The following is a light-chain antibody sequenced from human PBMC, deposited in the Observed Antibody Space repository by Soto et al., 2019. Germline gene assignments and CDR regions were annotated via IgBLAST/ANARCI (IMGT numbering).Light chain of an antibody. CDR2: GAS. CDR1: QSVSSTY. CDR3: WQNGRSRPT. J-gene: IGKJ4*02. V-gene: IGKV3-20*01. Sequence: EIVLTQSPGTLSLSPGERATLSCRASQSVSSTYLAWYQQKPGQAPGLLLYGASNRASGMPDRFAGRGSGTDFILIISSLEPDGFGMYYCWQNGRSRPTFGGGTKVGIK.